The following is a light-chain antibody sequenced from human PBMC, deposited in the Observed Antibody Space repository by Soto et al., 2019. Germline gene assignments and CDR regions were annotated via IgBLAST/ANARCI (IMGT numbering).Light chain of an antibody. CDR2: WAS. V-gene: IGKV4-1*01. CDR1: QSVLYSSNNKNF. CDR3: QQFYTTSFT. J-gene: IGKJ2*01. Sequence: DIVMTQSPDSLAVSLGERATINCKSSQSVLYSSNNKNFLTWYQQKPGQPPKLLISWASTRESGVPDRFSGSGSGTDFTLTISSLQAEDVAVYDCQQFYTTSFTFGQGTKLEIE.